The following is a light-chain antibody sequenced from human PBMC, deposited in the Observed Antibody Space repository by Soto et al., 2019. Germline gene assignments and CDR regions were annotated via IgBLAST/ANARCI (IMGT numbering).Light chain of an antibody. V-gene: IGKV3-20*01. CDR3: QQYGRSPLT. CDR1: ESVSSSY. CDR2: GAS. Sequence: EIVLTQSPGTLSLSPGEGATLSCRASESVSSSYLAWYQQKPGRAPRLLIYGASSRATGIPDRFSGSGSRTDFTLTISRLEPEDFAVYYCQQYGRSPLTFGGGTKVEIK. J-gene: IGKJ4*01.